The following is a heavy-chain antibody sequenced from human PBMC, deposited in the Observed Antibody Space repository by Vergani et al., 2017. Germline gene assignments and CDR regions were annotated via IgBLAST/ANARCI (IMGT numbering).Heavy chain of an antibody. V-gene: IGHV3-30*02. CDR2: IRYDGSNK. CDR1: GFTFSSYG. J-gene: IGHJ3*02. CDR3: AKDWLGYCSSTSCHAFDI. D-gene: IGHD2-2*01. Sequence: QVQLVESGGGVFQPGGSLRLSCAASGFTFSSYGMHWVRQAPGKGLEWVAFIRYDGSNKYYADSVKGRFTISRDNSKNTLYLQMNSLRAEDTAVYYCAKDWLGYCSSTSCHAFDIWGQGTMVTVSS.